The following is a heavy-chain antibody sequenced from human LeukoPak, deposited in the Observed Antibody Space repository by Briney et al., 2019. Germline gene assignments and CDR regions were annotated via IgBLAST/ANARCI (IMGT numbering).Heavy chain of an antibody. J-gene: IGHJ4*02. V-gene: IGHV3-23*01. CDR2: ISGSDGST. CDR1: GFTFSSYA. CDR3: AKVLQMVREVTPFDY. D-gene: IGHD3-10*01. Sequence: GGSLRLSCAASGFTFSSYAMSWVRQAPGKGLEWVSGISGSDGSTNYADSVKGRFTISRDNFKSTLYLQMNSLRAEDTAVYYCAKVLQMVREVTPFDYWGQGTLVTVSS.